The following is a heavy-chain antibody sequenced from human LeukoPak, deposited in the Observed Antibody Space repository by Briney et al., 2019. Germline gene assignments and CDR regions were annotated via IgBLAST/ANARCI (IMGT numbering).Heavy chain of an antibody. V-gene: IGHV4-59*01. CDR3: ARDSGGAAGGSGMGYGFDI. CDR2: IYYSGST. Sequence: ETLSLTCTVSGGSISSYSWSWIRQPPGKGLEWIGYIYYSGSTSSNPFLRSRLTISGDTSKNQFSLRLSSVTAADTAMYYCARDSGGAAGGSGMGYGFDIWGQGTMVTVSS. D-gene: IGHD6-13*01. CDR1: GGSISSYS. J-gene: IGHJ3*02.